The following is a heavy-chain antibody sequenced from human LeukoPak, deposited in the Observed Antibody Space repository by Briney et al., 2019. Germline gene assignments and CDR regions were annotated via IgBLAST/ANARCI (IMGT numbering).Heavy chain of an antibody. CDR2: INHSGST. D-gene: IGHD4-23*01. CDR1: DGSFSGYY. CDR3: ARRLRWMAFDI. Sequence: PSETLSLTCAVYDGSFSGYYWSWIRQPPGKGLEWIGEINHSGSTNYNPSLKSRVTISVDTSKNQFSLNLSSVTAADTAVYYCARRLRWMAFDIWGQGTMVTVSS. J-gene: IGHJ3*02. V-gene: IGHV4-34*01.